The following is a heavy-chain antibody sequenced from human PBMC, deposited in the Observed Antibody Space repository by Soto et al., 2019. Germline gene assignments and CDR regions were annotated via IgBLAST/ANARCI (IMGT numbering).Heavy chain of an antibody. CDR3: ARPNFDWTGKSWGWFDP. CDR2: IYYSGST. CDR1: GGSISSSSYY. D-gene: IGHD3-9*01. J-gene: IGHJ5*02. V-gene: IGHV4-39*07. Sequence: PSETLSLTCTVSGGSISSSSYYWGWIRQPPGKGLEWIGSIYYSGSTNYNPSLKSRVTISVDTSKNQFSLKLSSVTAADTAVYYCARPNFDWTGKSWGWFDPWGQGTLVTVSS.